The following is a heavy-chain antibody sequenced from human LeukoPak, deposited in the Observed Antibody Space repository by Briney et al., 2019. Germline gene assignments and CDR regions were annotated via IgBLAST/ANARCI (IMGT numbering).Heavy chain of an antibody. Sequence: SETLSLTCTVSGGSISSYYWSWIRQPPGKGLEWIGYIYYSGSTNYNPSLKSRVTISVDTSKNQYSPKLSSVAAADTAVYYCARDTLAAGSFDYWGQGTLVTVSS. V-gene: IGHV4-59*01. CDR2: IYYSGST. J-gene: IGHJ4*02. CDR3: ARDTLAAGSFDY. CDR1: GGSISSYY. D-gene: IGHD6-13*01.